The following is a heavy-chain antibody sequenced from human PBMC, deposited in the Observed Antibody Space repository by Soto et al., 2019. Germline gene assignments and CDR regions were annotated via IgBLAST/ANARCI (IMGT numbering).Heavy chain of an antibody. CDR1: GASVSSGSYY. CDR2: IYYSGST. V-gene: IGHV4-61*01. D-gene: IGHD6-13*01. CDR3: ATSGDSSSGHYYYGMDV. J-gene: IGHJ6*02. Sequence: QVQLQESGPGLVKPSETLSLTWTLSGASVSSGSYYWSWIRQPPGKGLEWIGYIYYSGSTKYNPSLKSRVTISVDTYKNQFALKLSSVTAADTAVYYCATSGDSSSGHYYYGMDVWGQGTTVTVSS.